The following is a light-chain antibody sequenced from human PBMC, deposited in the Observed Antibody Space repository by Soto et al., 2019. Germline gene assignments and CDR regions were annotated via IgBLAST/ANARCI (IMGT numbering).Light chain of an antibody. CDR2: LNSDGSH. CDR1: SGHSSYA. Sequence: QLVLTQSPSASASLGASVKLTCTLSSGHSSYAIAWHQQQPEQGPRYLMKLNSDGSHSKGDGIPDRFSGSSSGTERYLTISSLQSDDEADYYCQTWGTGIQVVFGGGTKVTVL. J-gene: IGLJ2*01. CDR3: QTWGTGIQVV. V-gene: IGLV4-69*01.